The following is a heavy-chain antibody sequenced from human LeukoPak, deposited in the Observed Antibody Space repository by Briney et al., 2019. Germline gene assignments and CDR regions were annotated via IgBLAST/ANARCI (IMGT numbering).Heavy chain of an antibody. CDR1: GGSISSYY. CDR2: IYYSGST. Sequence: SETLSLTCTVSGGSISSYYWSWIRQPPGKGLEWIGYIYYSGSTNYNPSLKSRVTISADTSKNQFSLKLSSVTAADTAVYYCARDYYDSSGYIAFDIWGQGTMVTVSS. D-gene: IGHD3-22*01. J-gene: IGHJ3*02. CDR3: ARDYYDSSGYIAFDI. V-gene: IGHV4-59*01.